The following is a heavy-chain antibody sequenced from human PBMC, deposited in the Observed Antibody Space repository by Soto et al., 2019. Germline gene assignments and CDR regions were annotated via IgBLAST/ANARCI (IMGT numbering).Heavy chain of an antibody. V-gene: IGHV1-69*12. CDR1: GGTCNSYA. Sequence: QGQLVQYGAEVKKPGSSVKVSCKASGGTCNSYAISWVRQAPGQGLEWMEGIIPIFGTADYAQKFQGRVTITADESTSTAYMELSSLRSEDTAVYYCASHSGSSPEGRYYYGMDVWGQGTTVTVSS. CDR3: ASHSGSSPEGRYYYGMDV. CDR2: IIPIFGTA. D-gene: IGHD1-26*01. J-gene: IGHJ6*02.